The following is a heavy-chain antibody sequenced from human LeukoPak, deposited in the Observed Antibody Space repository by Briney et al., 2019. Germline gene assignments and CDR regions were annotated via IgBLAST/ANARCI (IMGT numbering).Heavy chain of an antibody. V-gene: IGHV3-48*02. CDR3: ARDRDRAFDS. Sequence: GGSLRLSCAASGFTFSSFSMNWVRQAPGKGLEWLSYISGSSALISYADSVRGRFTISRDNAKNSLYLQMNSLRDDDTALYYCARDRDRAFDSWGQGTLVTVSS. J-gene: IGHJ4*02. CDR2: ISGSSALI. D-gene: IGHD2-21*02. CDR1: GFTFSSFS.